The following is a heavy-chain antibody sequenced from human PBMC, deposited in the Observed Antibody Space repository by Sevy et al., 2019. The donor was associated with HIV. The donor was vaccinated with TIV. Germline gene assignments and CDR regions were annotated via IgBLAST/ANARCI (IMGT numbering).Heavy chain of an antibody. CDR3: ANAYSGSYSHSYLYALDV. CDR2: ISHDGINE. Sequence: GGSLRLSCIGSGFSFSYYGIHWVRQSPGKGLDWVALISHDGINEYYADSVKGRFTISRDKSKNTVYREMNSLRHEDTVIYFCANAYSGSYSHSYLYALDVWGQGTTVTVSS. D-gene: IGHD1-26*01. V-gene: IGHV3-30*18. J-gene: IGHJ6*02. CDR1: GFSFSYYG.